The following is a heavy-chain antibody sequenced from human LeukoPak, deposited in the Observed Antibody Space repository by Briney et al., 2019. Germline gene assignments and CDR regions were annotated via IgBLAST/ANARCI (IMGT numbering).Heavy chain of an antibody. CDR2: INHSGST. D-gene: IGHD2-15*01. V-gene: IGHV4-34*01. CDR1: GGSFSGYY. Sequence: SETLSLTCAVYGGSFSGYYWSWIRQPPGKGLEWIGEINHSGSTNYNPSLKSRVTISVDTSKNQFSLKLSSVTAADTAVYYCARAGGYCSGGSCRENTDYWGQGTLVTVSS. J-gene: IGHJ4*02. CDR3: ARAGGYCSGGSCRENTDY.